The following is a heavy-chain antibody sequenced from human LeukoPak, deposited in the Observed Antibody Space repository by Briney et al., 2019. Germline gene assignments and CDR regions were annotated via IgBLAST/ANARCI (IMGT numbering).Heavy chain of an antibody. V-gene: IGHV1-24*01. J-gene: IGHJ4*02. D-gene: IGHD3-22*01. CDR2: SDPEDGET. CDR3: ASTTGYYDSSGYYQFDY. Sequence: ASVKVSCKVSGYTLTELSMHWVRQAPGKGLEWMGGSDPEDGETIYAQKFQGRVTMTEDTSTDTAYMELSSLRSEDTAVYYCASTTGYYDSSGYYQFDYWGQGTLVTVSS. CDR1: GYTLTELS.